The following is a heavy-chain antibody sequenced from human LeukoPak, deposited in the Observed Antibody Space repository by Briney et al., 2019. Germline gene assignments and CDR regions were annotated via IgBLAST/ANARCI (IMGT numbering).Heavy chain of an antibody. Sequence: ASVKVSCKASGYTFTSYDINWVRQATGQGLEWMGWMNPNSGNTGYAQKFQGRVTMTRNTSISTAYMELSSLRSEDTAVYYCAGGPTKNVLRFLEWLGPRGNFDYWGQGTLVTVSS. CDR2: MNPNSGNT. J-gene: IGHJ4*02. CDR3: AGGPTKNVLRFLEWLGPRGNFDY. CDR1: GYTFTSYD. V-gene: IGHV1-8*01. D-gene: IGHD3-3*01.